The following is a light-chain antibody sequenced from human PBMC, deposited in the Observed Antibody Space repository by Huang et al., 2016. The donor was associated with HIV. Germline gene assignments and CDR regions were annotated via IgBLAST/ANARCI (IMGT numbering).Light chain of an antibody. CDR2: AAS. CDR3: QQRFSTTIT. CDR1: QNVNTY. V-gene: IGKV1-39*01. J-gene: IGKJ5*01. Sequence: DIKMTHSPPSLPASVGDSFTIACRASQNVNTYLNWYQQKPGQAPRLLIFAASRLRSGVPSRFSGSGSGTEFTLTISSLQLEDFATYYCQQRFSTTITFGQGTRLDIK.